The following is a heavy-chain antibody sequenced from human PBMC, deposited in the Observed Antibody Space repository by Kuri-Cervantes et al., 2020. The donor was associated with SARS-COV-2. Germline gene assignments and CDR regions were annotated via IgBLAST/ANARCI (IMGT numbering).Heavy chain of an antibody. CDR3: ARGRLDSSGYYFDY. J-gene: IGHJ4*02. V-gene: IGHV3-13*01. CDR2: IGTAGDT. Sequence: GGSLRLSCAASGFTFSSYDMHWVRQATGKGLEWVSAIGTAGDTYYPGSVKGRFTISRENAKNSLYLQMNSLRAGDTAVYYCARGRLDSSGYYFDYWGQGNLVTVSS. D-gene: IGHD3-22*01. CDR1: GFTFSSYD.